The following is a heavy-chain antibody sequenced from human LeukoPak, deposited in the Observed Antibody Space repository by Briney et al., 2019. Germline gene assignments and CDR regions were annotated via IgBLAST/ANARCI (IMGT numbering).Heavy chain of an antibody. CDR3: ARGLRQYDFWSVDYYYYGMDV. CDR1: GGSISSYY. Sequence: SETLSLTCTVSGGSISSYYWSWIRQPPGKGLEWIGYIYYSGSTYYNPSLKSRVTISVDTSKNQFSLKLSSVTAADTAVYYCARGLRQYDFWSVDYYYYGMDVWGQGTTVTVSS. CDR2: IYYSGST. D-gene: IGHD3-3*01. V-gene: IGHV4-30-4*01. J-gene: IGHJ6*02.